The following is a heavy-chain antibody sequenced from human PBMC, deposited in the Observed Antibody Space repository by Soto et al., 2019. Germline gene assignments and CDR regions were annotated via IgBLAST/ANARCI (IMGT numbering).Heavy chain of an antibody. V-gene: IGHV4-34*01. CDR3: AISGVDTAMPDFDY. J-gene: IGHJ4*02. CDR1: GGSFSGYY. D-gene: IGHD5-18*01. CDR2: INHSGST. Sequence: SETLSLSCAVYGGSFSGYYWSWIRQPPGKGLEWIGEINHSGSTNYNPSLKSRVTISVDTYKNQFSLKLSSVTAADTAVYYCAISGVDTAMPDFDYGGQGTLVTVSS.